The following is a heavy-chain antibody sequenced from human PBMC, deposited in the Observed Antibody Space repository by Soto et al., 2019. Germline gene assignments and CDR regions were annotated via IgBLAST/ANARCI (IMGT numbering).Heavy chain of an antibody. Sequence: PGGSLRLSCAASGFTFSSYAMHWVRQAPGKGLEWVAVISYDGSNKYYADSVKGRFTISRDNSKNTLYLQMNSLRAEDTAVYYCARAPYGSGSYYPWAFDIWGQGTMDTVSS. D-gene: IGHD3-10*01. V-gene: IGHV3-30-3*01. CDR3: ARAPYGSGSYYPWAFDI. CDR1: GFTFSSYA. CDR2: ISYDGSNK. J-gene: IGHJ3*02.